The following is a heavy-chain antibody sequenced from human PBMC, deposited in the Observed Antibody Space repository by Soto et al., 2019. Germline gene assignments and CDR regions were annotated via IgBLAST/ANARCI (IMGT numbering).Heavy chain of an antibody. CDR2: IYYSGST. CDR3: DNERHDAFDI. V-gene: IGHV4-59*08. J-gene: IGHJ3*02. CDR1: GGSISSYY. Sequence: SETLSLTCTVSGGSISSYYWSWIRQPPGKGLEWIGYIYYSGSTNYNPSLKSRVTISVDTSKNQFSLKLSSVTAADTAVYYCDNERHDAFDIWGQGTMVTVSS. D-gene: IGHD1-1*01.